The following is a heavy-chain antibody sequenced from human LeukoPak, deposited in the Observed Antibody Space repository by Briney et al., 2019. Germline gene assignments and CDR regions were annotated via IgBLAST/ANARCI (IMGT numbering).Heavy chain of an antibody. J-gene: IGHJ4*02. CDR2: ISGSGGST. CDR3: AKDHHPGMRNYFDY. V-gene: IGHV3-23*01. CDR1: GFTFSSYA. Sequence: GGSLRLSCAASGFTFSSYAMSWVRQAPGKGLEWVSAISGSGGSTYYADSVKGRFTISRDNSKNTLYLQMNSLRAEDTAVYHCAKDHHPGMRNYFDYWGQGTLVTVSS.